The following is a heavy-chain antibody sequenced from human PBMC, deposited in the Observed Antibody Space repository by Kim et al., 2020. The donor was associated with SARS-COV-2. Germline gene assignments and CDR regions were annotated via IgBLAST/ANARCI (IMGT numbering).Heavy chain of an antibody. J-gene: IGHJ4*02. D-gene: IGHD3-22*01. V-gene: IGHV1-18*01. Sequence: YAQKLQGRVTMTTDTSTSTAYMELRSLRSDDTAVYYCARERGISMINFYDYWGQGTLVTVSS. CDR3: ARERGISMINFYDY.